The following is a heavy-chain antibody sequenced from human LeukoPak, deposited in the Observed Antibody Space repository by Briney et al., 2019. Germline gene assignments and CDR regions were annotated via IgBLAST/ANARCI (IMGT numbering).Heavy chain of an antibody. CDR3: ARESHDTREDY. CDR2: ISAYNGDT. V-gene: IGHV1-18*01. Sequence: ASVKVSCKASGYTSTSYGISWVRQAPGQGLEWMGWISAYNGDTDYAQKLQGRVTMTTDTSTSTAYMELRSLKSDDTAVYYCARESHDTREDYWGQGTLVTVSS. D-gene: IGHD3-22*01. J-gene: IGHJ4*02. CDR1: GYTSTSYG.